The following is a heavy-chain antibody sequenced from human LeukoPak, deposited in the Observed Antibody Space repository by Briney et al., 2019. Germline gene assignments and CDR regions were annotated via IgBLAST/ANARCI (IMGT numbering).Heavy chain of an antibody. CDR2: IKSKTDGGTT. V-gene: IGHV3-15*01. Sequence: GGSLRLSCAASGFTFSKAWMSWVRQAPGKGLEWVGRIKSKTDGGTTDYAAPVKGRFSILRDDSKNTLFLQMNSLKTEDTAVYYCTRDPPVTYSSSWYYFDNWGQGTLVTVSS. CDR3: TRDPPVTYSSSWYYFDN. CDR1: GFTFSKAW. J-gene: IGHJ4*02. D-gene: IGHD6-13*01.